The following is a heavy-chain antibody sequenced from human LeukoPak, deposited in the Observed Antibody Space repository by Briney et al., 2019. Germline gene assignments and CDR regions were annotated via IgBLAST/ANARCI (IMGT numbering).Heavy chain of an antibody. V-gene: IGHV1-3*01. CDR3: ARDFSSSWYVFGY. Sequence: ASVKVSCKASGYTFTSYVIHWVRQAPGQRPEWMGWISAGNGNTKYSQKFQGRVTITRDTSASTAYMELSSLRSEGTTDYYCARDFSSSWYVFGYWGQGILVTVSS. D-gene: IGHD6-13*01. J-gene: IGHJ4*02. CDR1: GYTFTSYV. CDR2: ISAGNGNT.